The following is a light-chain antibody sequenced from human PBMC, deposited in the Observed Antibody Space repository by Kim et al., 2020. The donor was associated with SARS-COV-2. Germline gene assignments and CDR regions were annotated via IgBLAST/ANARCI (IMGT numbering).Light chain of an antibody. CDR2: QDN. V-gene: IGLV3-1*01. CDR1: KLGDKY. J-gene: IGLJ2*01. CDR3: QTWDSITVV. Sequence: VSPGQTASITCSGDKLGDKYACWYQQKPGQSTVLVIYQDNKRPSGIPERFSGSNSGNTATLTISGTQAMDEADYYCQTWDSITVVFGGGTQLTVL.